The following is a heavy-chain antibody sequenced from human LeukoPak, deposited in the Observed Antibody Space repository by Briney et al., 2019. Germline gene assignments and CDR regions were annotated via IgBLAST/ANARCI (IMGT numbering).Heavy chain of an antibody. CDR3: ARDNYYDSSGSNFDY. CDR2: ISYDGSNK. Sequence: GGSLRLSCAASGFTFSSYAMHWVRQAPGKGLEWVAVISYDGSNKYYADSVKGRFTISRDNTKNTLYLQMNSLRAEDTAVYYCARDNYYDSSGSNFDYWGQGTLVTVSS. D-gene: IGHD3-22*01. CDR1: GFTFSSYA. J-gene: IGHJ4*02. V-gene: IGHV3-30-3*01.